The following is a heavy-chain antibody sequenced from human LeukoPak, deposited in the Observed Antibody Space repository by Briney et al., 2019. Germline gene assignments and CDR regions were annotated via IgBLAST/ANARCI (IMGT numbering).Heavy chain of an antibody. Sequence: GRSLRLSGAASGFTFSSYGMHWVRQAPGKGLEWVAVISYDGSNKYYADSVKGRFTISRDNSKNTLYLQMNSLRAEDTAVYYCAKEMTTVTTFSLDYWGQGTLVTVSS. V-gene: IGHV3-30*18. D-gene: IGHD4-17*01. CDR3: AKEMTTVTTFSLDY. J-gene: IGHJ4*02. CDR1: GFTFSSYG. CDR2: ISYDGSNK.